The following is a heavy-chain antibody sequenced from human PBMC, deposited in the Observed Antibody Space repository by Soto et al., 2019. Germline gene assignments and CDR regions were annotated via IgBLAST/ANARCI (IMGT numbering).Heavy chain of an antibody. D-gene: IGHD2-2*01. CDR1: GGSISSSNW. CDR3: ARVPDY. V-gene: IGHV4-4*02. J-gene: IGHJ4*02. Sequence: SETLSLTCAVSGGSISSSNWWSWVRHPPGKGLEWIGYMYHSGSTYYNPSLKSRVTISIDRSKNQFSLKLSSVTAADTAVYYCARVPDYWGQGILVTVSS. CDR2: MYHSGST.